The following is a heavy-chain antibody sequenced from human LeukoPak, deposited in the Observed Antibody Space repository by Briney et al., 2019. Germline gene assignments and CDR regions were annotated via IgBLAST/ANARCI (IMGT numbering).Heavy chain of an antibody. V-gene: IGHV3-7*01. CDR3: AREGIGIAAAGAYYYYYYMDV. D-gene: IGHD6-13*01. CDR2: IKQDGSEK. J-gene: IGHJ6*03. Sequence: PGGSLRLSCAAPGFTFSSYWMSWVRQAPGKGLEWVANIKQDGSEKYYVDSVKGRFTISRDNAKNSLYLQMNSLRAEDTAVYYCAREGIGIAAAGAYYYYYYMDVWGKGTTVTVSS. CDR1: GFTFSSYW.